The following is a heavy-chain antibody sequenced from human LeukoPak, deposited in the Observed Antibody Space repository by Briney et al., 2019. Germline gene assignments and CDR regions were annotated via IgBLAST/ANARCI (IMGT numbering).Heavy chain of an antibody. CDR1: GYSFISYW. Sequence: GESLKISCKDSGYSFISYWIGWVRQMPGKGLEWMGIFYPGDSDTRYSPSFQGQVTISADKSISTAYLQWSSLKASDTAMYYCARLPPGTPERHWDAFDIWGQGTMVTVSS. J-gene: IGHJ3*02. D-gene: IGHD1-1*01. V-gene: IGHV5-51*01. CDR2: FYPGDSDT. CDR3: ARLPPGTPERHWDAFDI.